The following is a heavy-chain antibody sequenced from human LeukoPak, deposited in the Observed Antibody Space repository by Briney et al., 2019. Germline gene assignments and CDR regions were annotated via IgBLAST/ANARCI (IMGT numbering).Heavy chain of an antibody. Sequence: GASVKVSCKVSGYTLTELSMHWVRQAPGKGLEWMGGFDPEDGETIYAQKFQGRVTMTEDTSTDTAYMELSSLRPEDTAVYYCATRPGITGSFDPWGQGTLVTVSS. CDR2: FDPEDGET. CDR3: ATRPGITGSFDP. V-gene: IGHV1-24*01. D-gene: IGHD1-20*01. J-gene: IGHJ5*02. CDR1: GYTLTELS.